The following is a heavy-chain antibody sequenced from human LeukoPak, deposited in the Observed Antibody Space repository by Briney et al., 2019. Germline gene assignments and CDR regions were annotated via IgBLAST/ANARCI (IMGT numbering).Heavy chain of an antibody. CDR2: ISAYNGNT. J-gene: IGHJ4*02. CDR3: ARSDYDILTGSTIFDY. D-gene: IGHD3-9*01. Sequence: ASVKVSCKASGYTFTSYGIGWVRQAPGQGLEWMGWISAYNGNTNYAQKLQGRVTMTTDTSTSTAYMELRSLRSDDTAVYYCARSDYDILTGSTIFDYWGQGTLVTVSS. V-gene: IGHV1-18*01. CDR1: GYTFTSYG.